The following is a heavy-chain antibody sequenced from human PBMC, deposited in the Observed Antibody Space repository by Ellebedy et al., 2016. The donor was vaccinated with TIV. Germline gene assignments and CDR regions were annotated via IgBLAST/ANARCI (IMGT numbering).Heavy chain of an antibody. CDR1: GGSISSGGSY. Sequence: SETLSLTCTVSGGSISSGGSYWSWIRQHPGKGLEWIGYIFYSGSTYYNPSLKSRLTISVDTSRNQFPLRLSSVTAADTAVYYCARVNAVAATAADSWGQGTLVTVSS. J-gene: IGHJ4*02. CDR3: ARVNAVAATAADS. V-gene: IGHV4-31*03. D-gene: IGHD2-15*01. CDR2: IFYSGST.